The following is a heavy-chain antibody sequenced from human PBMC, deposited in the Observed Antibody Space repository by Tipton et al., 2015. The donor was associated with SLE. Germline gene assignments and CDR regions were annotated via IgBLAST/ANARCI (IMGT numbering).Heavy chain of an antibody. CDR3: ARGKRFLEWLSLPYMDV. Sequence: LRLSCTVSGGSISRYYWSWIRQPPGKGLEWIGYIYYSGSTNYNPSLKSRVTISVDTSKNQFSLKLSSVTAADTAVYYCARGKRFLEWLSLPYMDVWGKGTTVTVSS. CDR1: GGSISRYY. CDR2: IYYSGST. V-gene: IGHV4-59*01. J-gene: IGHJ6*03. D-gene: IGHD3-3*01.